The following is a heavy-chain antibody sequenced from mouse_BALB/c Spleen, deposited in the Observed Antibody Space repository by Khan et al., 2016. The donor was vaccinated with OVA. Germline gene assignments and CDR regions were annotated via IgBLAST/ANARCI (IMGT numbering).Heavy chain of an antibody. CDR1: GYTFTNYG. CDR2: INTYTGEP. D-gene: IGHD6-2*01. Sequence: QIQLVQSGPELKKPGETVKISCKASGYTFTNYGMNWVKQAPGKGLKWMGWINTYTGEPTYADAFKGRFVFSLDTSASTAYLQISNLKNEDMTTYLWARISSDWYTDIWGAGTTVTVAS. V-gene: IGHV9-1*02. CDR3: ARISSDWYTDI. J-gene: IGHJ1*01.